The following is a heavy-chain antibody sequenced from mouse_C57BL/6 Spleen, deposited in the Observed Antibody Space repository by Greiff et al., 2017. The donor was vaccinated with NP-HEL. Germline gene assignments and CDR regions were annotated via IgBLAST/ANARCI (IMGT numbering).Heavy chain of an antibody. D-gene: IGHD1-1*01. Sequence: EVQVVESGGDLVKPGGSLKLSCAASGFTFSSYGMSWVRQTPDKRLEWVATISSGGSYTYYPDSVKGRFTISRDNAKNTLYLQMSSLKSEDTAMYYCARGDGSSGGYFDVWGTGTTVTVSS. CDR1: GFTFSSYG. V-gene: IGHV5-6*01. J-gene: IGHJ1*03. CDR3: ARGDGSSGGYFDV. CDR2: ISSGGSYT.